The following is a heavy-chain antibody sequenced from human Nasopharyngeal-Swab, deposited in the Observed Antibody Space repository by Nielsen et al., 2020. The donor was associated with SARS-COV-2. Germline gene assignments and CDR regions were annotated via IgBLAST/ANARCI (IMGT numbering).Heavy chain of an antibody. CDR1: GFTFSSYG. CDR2: ISYDGYYK. D-gene: IGHD3-3*01. CDR3: AKGRVTIFGVVIIDYYYYRDV. Sequence: GESLKISCAASGFTFSSYGMHWVRQAPGKGLEWVAVISYDGYYKYYADSVQGRFTISRDNSKNTLFLQMNSLRAEDTAVYYCAKGRVTIFGVVIIDYYYYRDVWGKGTTVTVSS. V-gene: IGHV3-30*18. J-gene: IGHJ6*03.